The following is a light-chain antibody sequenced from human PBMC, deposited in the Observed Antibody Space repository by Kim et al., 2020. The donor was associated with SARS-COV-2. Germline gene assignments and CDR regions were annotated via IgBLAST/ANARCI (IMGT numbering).Light chain of an antibody. J-gene: IGLJ2*01. CDR3: QAWDSSTHVV. CDR2: QDS. CDR1: KLGDKY. V-gene: IGLV3-1*01. Sequence: YELTQPPSVSVSPGQTASITCSGDKLGDKYACWYQQKPGQSPVLVIYQDSKRPSGIPERFSGSNSGNTATLTISGTQTMDEADYYCQAWDSSTHVVFGGGTQLTVL.